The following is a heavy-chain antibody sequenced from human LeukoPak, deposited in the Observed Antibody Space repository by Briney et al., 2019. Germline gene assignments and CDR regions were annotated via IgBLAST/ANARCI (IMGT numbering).Heavy chain of an antibody. CDR1: GFTFDDYA. V-gene: IGHV3-9*01. D-gene: IGHD3-22*01. J-gene: IGHJ4*02. Sequence: GGSLRLSCAASGFTFDDYAMHWVRQAPGKGLEWVSGISWNSGSIGYADSVKGRFTISRDDAKNSLYLQMNSLRAEDTALYYCAKAMDDSSGPFDYWGQGTLVTVSS. CDR2: ISWNSGSI. CDR3: AKAMDDSSGPFDY.